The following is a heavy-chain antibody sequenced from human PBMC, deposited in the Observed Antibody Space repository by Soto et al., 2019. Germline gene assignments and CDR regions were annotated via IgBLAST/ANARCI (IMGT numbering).Heavy chain of an antibody. Sequence: QVQLVESGGGVVQPGGSLRLSCAASGFTFSNYGMHWVRQAPGKGLEWVAVISYDGSNKYYADSVKGRFTISRDNSKNTLYLKMTSLTTEDTAVYYCARDWVWFGAHPIDYWGQGTLVTVSS. D-gene: IGHD3-10*01. CDR1: GFTFSNYG. V-gene: IGHV3-30*03. CDR3: ARDWVWFGAHPIDY. CDR2: ISYDGSNK. J-gene: IGHJ4*02.